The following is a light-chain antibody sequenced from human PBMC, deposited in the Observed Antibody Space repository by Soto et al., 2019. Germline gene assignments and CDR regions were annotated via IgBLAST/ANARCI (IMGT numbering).Light chain of an antibody. Sequence: DIQMTQSPSSVSAFVGDRVTITCRASQGISGWLAWYQQKPGQAPKLLIAAASNLQSGVPSRFSGSGWGTDFTFTISSLQPEDFATYYCQQTDSVPPTFGGGTKVEIK. CDR3: QQTDSVPPT. CDR1: QGISGW. CDR2: AAS. J-gene: IGKJ4*01. V-gene: IGKV1-12*01.